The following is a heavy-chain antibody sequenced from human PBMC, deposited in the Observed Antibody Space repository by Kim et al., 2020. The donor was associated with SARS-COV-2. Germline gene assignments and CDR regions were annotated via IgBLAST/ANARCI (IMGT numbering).Heavy chain of an antibody. D-gene: IGHD3-10*01. CDR2: MNPNSGNT. V-gene: IGHV1-8*01. Sequence: ASVKVSCKASGYTFTSYDINWVRQATGQGLEWMGWMNPNSGNTGYAQKFQGRVTMTRNTSISTAYMELSSLRSEDTAVYYCARGSSLLGFGELLPYYYYGMAVWGQGTTVTVSS. CDR3: ARGSSLLGFGELLPYYYYGMAV. J-gene: IGHJ6*02. CDR1: GYTFTSYD.